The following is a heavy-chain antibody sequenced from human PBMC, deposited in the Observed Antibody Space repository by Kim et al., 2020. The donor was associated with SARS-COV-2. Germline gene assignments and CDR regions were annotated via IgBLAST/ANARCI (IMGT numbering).Heavy chain of an antibody. CDR3: ARDAGYSGYDVGASLDYDYYWVMAV. V-gene: IGHV4-59*01. Sequence: SETLSLTCTVSGGSISSYYWSWIRQPPGKGLEWIGYIYYSGSTNYNPSLKSRVTISVDTSKNQFSLKLSSVTAADTAVYYCARDAGYSGYDVGASLDYDYYWVMAVWGERATGTVST. CDR1: GGSISSYY. J-gene: IGHJ6*04. D-gene: IGHD5-12*01. CDR2: IYYSGST.